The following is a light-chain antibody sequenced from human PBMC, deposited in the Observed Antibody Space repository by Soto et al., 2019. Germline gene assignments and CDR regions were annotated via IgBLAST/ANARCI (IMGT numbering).Light chain of an antibody. CDR2: AAS. V-gene: IGKV1-39*01. CDR1: QSISSY. CDR3: QQYCVNPWT. Sequence: DIQMTQSPSSLSASVGDRVTITCRASQSISSYLNWYQQRPGKAPKLLIYAASSLQSGVPSRFSGSGSGTDFTLTISCLQSEDFATYYCQQYCVNPWTFGQGTKVDIK. J-gene: IGKJ1*01.